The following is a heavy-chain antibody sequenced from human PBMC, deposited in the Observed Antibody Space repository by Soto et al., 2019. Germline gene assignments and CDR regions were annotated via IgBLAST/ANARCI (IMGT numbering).Heavy chain of an antibody. D-gene: IGHD7-27*01. V-gene: IGHV3-23*01. Sequence: GGSLRLSCAASGFTFSSYAMSWVRQAPGKGLEWVSDISGSGGSTYYADSVKGRFTISRDNSKNTLYLQMNSLRAEDTAVYYCAKLVTGDGYYFDYWGQGTLVTVSS. CDR3: AKLVTGDGYYFDY. CDR2: ISGSGGST. CDR1: GFTFSSYA. J-gene: IGHJ4*02.